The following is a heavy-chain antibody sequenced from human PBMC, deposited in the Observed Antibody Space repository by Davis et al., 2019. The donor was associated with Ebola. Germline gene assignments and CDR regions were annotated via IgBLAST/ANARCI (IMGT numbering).Heavy chain of an antibody. CDR3: ATLIAAVDY. D-gene: IGHD6-6*01. J-gene: IGHJ4*02. CDR1: GFTFSSYA. Sequence: GSLRLSCAASGFTFSSYAMSWVRQPPGKGLEWIGSIYYSGSTYYNPSLKSRVTISVDTSKNQFSLKLSSVTAADTAVYYCATLIAAVDYWGQGTLVTVSS. CDR2: IYYSGST. V-gene: IGHV4-39*01.